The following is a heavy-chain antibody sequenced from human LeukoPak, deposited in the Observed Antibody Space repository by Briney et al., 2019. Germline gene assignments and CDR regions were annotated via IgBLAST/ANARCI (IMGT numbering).Heavy chain of an antibody. CDR1: GGTFSSYA. D-gene: IGHD3-22*01. CDR3: ARGKGYYYDSSGYYWAY. Sequence: SVKVSCKASGGTFSSYAISWVRQAPGQGLEWMGRIIPIFGTANYAQKFQGRVTITTDESTSTAYMELSSLRSEDTAVYYCARGKGYYYDSSGYYWAYWGQGTLVTVSS. V-gene: IGHV1-69*05. CDR2: IIPIFGTA. J-gene: IGHJ4*02.